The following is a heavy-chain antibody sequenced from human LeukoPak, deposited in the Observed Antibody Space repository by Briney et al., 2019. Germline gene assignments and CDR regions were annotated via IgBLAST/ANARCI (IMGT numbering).Heavy chain of an antibody. Sequence: SVKVSCKASGGTFSSYAISWVRQAPGQGLEWMGGIIPIFGTANYAQKFQGRVTITADESTSTAYMELSSLRSEDTAVYYCARDLLPAASYYYYGMDVWGQGTTVTVSS. J-gene: IGHJ6*02. CDR1: GGTFSSYA. V-gene: IGHV1-69*13. D-gene: IGHD2-2*01. CDR3: ARDLLPAASYYYYGMDV. CDR2: IIPIFGTA.